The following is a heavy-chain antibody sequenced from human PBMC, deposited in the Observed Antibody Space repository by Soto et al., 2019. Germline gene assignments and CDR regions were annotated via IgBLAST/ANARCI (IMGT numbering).Heavy chain of an antibody. CDR1: GFTFGGYA. V-gene: IGHV3-9*01. CDR2: VSRNSGSI. J-gene: IGHJ6*02. CDR3: AKDRDYYYYSGMDD. Sequence: GGSLRLSCAASGFTFGGYAMDWVRQTTGKGLEWVSGVSRNSGSIGYADAVKGPFTISRDNAKNSLYLQMNSLRAEDTALYSCAKDRDYYYYSGMDDWGQGTTVTVSS.